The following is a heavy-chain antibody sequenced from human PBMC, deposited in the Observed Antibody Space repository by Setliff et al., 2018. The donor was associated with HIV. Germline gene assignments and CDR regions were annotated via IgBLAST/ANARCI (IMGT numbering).Heavy chain of an antibody. CDR1: GVSISSYY. J-gene: IGHJ4*02. V-gene: IGHV4-59*01. CDR3: TGDITAGFFLERASEY. D-gene: IGHD3-3*01. Sequence: SETLSLTCTVSGVSISSYYWSWIRQPPGKGLEYIGYIYSNGGTNYNPSLKSRVTISVDTSKNQFYLKLTSVTAADTAVYYCTGDITAGFFLERASEYWGQGTLVTVSS. CDR2: IYSNGGT.